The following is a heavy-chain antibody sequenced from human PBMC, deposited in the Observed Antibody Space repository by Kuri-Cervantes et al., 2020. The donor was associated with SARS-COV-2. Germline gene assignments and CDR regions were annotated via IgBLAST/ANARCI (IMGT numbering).Heavy chain of an antibody. CDR1: GGSISSYY. J-gene: IGHJ6*03. Sequence: GSLRLSCTVSGGSISSYYWSWIRQPAGKGLEWIGRIYTSGSTYYNPSLKSRVTISVDTSKNQFSLKLSSVTAADTAVYYCARQEAAATVLYYYYMDVWGKGTTVTVS. CDR2: IYTSGST. D-gene: IGHD6-25*01. V-gene: IGHV4-4*07. CDR3: ARQEAAATVLYYYYMDV.